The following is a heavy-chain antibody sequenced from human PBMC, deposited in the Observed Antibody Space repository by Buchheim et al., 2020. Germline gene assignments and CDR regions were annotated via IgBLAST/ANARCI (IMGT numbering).Heavy chain of an antibody. D-gene: IGHD3-3*01. V-gene: IGHV3-21*01. Sequence: EVQLVESGGGLVKPGGSLRLSCAASGFTFSSYSMNWVRQAPGKGLEWVSSISSSSSYIYYADSVKGRFTISRDNAKNSLYLQMNSLRAEDTAVYYCARDQDAGGSGYYNDYYGMDVWGQGTT. CDR2: ISSSSSYI. J-gene: IGHJ6*02. CDR3: ARDQDAGGSGYYNDYYGMDV. CDR1: GFTFSSYS.